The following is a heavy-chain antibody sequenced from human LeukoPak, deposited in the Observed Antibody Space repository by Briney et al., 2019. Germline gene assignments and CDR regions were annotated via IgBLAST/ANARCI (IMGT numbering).Heavy chain of an antibody. D-gene: IGHD6-13*01. V-gene: IGHV4-39*01. J-gene: IGHJ3*02. CDR1: GGSISSSTSY. CDR2: IYYSGRT. Sequence: SETLSLTCTVSGGSISSSTSYWGWIRQPPGKGPEWIGSIYYSGRTYYNPSLKSRLTISVDTSKNQFSLKLSSVTAADTAVYYCARHPGITAAGTGFDIWGQGTMVTASS. CDR3: ARHPGITAAGTGFDI.